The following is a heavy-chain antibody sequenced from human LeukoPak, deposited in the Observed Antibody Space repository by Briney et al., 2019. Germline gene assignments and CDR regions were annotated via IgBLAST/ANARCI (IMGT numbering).Heavy chain of an antibody. Sequence: PGGSLRLSCAASGFTFSSYGMHWVRQAPGKGLEWVAVISYDGSNKYYADSVKGRFTISRDNSKNSLYLQMSTLRAEDTAVYYCASDSALRYFDWLSPGGAFDIWGQGTMVTVSS. J-gene: IGHJ3*02. CDR2: ISYDGSNK. CDR1: GFTFSSYG. CDR3: ASDSALRYFDWLSPGGAFDI. D-gene: IGHD3-9*01. V-gene: IGHV3-30*03.